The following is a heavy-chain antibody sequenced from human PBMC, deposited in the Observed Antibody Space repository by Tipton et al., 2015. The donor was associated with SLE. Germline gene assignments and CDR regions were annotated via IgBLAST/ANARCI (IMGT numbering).Heavy chain of an antibody. CDR2: INHSGST. J-gene: IGHJ6*02. Sequence: TLSLTCAVYGGSFSGYYWSWIRQPPGKGLEWIGEINHSGSTNYNPSLKSRITISVDTSKNQFSLKLSSVTAADTAVYYCTRGPYCSVDSCSRGMDVWGQGTTVTVSS. CDR3: TRGPYCSVDSCSRGMDV. V-gene: IGHV4-34*01. D-gene: IGHD2-15*01. CDR1: GGSFSGYY.